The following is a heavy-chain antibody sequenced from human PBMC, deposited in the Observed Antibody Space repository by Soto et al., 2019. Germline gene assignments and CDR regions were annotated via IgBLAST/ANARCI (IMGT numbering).Heavy chain of an antibody. J-gene: IGHJ4*02. CDR3: ARDLVVPAAIDY. CDR1: GFTFSRYG. V-gene: IGHV3-74*01. D-gene: IGHD2-2*02. CDR2: INSDGISR. Sequence: GGSLRLSCAASGFTFSRYGMHWVRQAPGKGLVWVSRINSDGISRSYADSVKGRFTISADNARNTLYLQMSSLRAEDTAIYYCARDLVVPAAIDYWGQGTLVTVSS.